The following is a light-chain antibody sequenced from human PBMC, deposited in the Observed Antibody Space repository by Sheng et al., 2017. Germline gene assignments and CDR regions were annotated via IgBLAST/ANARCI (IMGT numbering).Light chain of an antibody. J-gene: IGKJ2*01. CDR1: QGISSG. CDR3: QQFNSYPRT. Sequence: AIQLTQSPSSLSASVGDRVTITCRASQGISSGLAWYQQKPGKAPNLLIFDASSLHSGVPSRFSGSGSGTDFTLTISSLQPEDFATYYCQQFNSYPRTFGQGTKLEIK. CDR2: DAS. V-gene: IGKV1-13*02.